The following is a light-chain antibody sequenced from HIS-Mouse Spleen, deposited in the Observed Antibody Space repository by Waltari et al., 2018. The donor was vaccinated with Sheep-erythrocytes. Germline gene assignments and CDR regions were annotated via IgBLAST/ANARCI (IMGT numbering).Light chain of an antibody. V-gene: IGLV2-8*01. J-gene: IGLJ3*02. CDR3: SSYAGSNNWV. Sequence: QSALTQPPSASGSPGQSVTISCTGTSSAVGGYNYVPWYQQHPGKAPKLMIYEVSKRPSGVPDRFSGSKSGNTASLTVSGLQAEDEADYYCSSYAGSNNWVFGGGTKVTVL. CDR2: EVS. CDR1: SSAVGGYNY.